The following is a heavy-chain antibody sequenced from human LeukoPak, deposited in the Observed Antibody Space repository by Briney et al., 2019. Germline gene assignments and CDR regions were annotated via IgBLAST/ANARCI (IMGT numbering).Heavy chain of an antibody. Sequence: ASVKVSCKVSGYTLTELSMHWVRQAPGKGLEWMGGFDPEDGETIYAQKFQGRVTMTEDTSTDTAYMELSSLRSEDTAVYYCATALARLYCSSTSCYVNAFDIWGQGTMVTVSS. J-gene: IGHJ3*02. CDR3: ATALARLYCSSTSCYVNAFDI. V-gene: IGHV1-24*01. CDR1: GYTLTELS. CDR2: FDPEDGET. D-gene: IGHD2-2*01.